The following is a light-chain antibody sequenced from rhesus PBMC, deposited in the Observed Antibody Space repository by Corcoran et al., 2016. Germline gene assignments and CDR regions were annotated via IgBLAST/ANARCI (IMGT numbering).Light chain of an antibody. J-gene: IGKJ1*01. V-gene: IGKV3-24*01. CDR1: QSVSSS. Sequence: EIVMTQSPATLSLSPGERATLSCRASQSVSSSLAWYQQKPGQAPRLLIFGASPRATGSPARFSGCGSGTDFTLTISRLEPEDVAIYYCLQHSAWPWTFGQGTKVEIK. CDR2: GAS. CDR3: LQHSAWPWT.